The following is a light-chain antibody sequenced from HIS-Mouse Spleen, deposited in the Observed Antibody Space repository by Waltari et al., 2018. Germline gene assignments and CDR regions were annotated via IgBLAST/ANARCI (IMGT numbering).Light chain of an antibody. Sequence: QSALTQPAPVVGSPGPSDPIPCPGTCSDVGSFNLVSWYQQHPGKAPKLMIYEGSKRPSGVSNRFSGSKSGNTASLTISGLQAEDEADYYCCSYAGSSTWVFGGGTKLTVL. CDR2: EGS. J-gene: IGLJ3*02. CDR1: CSDVGSFNL. V-gene: IGLV2-23*01. CDR3: CSYAGSSTWV.